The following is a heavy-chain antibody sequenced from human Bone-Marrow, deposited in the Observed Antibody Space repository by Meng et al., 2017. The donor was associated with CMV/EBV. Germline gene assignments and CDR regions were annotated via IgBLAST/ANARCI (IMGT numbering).Heavy chain of an antibody. CDR3: ARIRSYYGSGIYSHDAFDI. J-gene: IGHJ3*02. CDR1: GFTFSSYT. CDR2: LSSDGGTT. V-gene: IGHV3-30-3*01. D-gene: IGHD3-10*01. Sequence: GESLKISCAASGFTFSSYTMQWVRQSPGKGLEWVASLSSDGGTTHYADSVKGRFTISRDNSRNTLYLQMNSLRAEDTAVFYCARIRSYYGSGIYSHDAFDICGQRTMVTASS.